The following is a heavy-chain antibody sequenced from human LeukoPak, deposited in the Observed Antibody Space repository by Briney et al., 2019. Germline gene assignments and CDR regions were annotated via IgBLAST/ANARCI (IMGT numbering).Heavy chain of an antibody. CDR3: ARGPNYGDYVDY. D-gene: IGHD4-17*01. Sequence: ASVKVSCKASGYTFTSYDINWVRQATGQGLEWMGWMNPNSGNTGYAQKFQGRVTMTRNTSISTAYMELSSLRSEDTAVYYCARGPNYGDYVDYWGQGTLVTVSS. V-gene: IGHV1-8*01. CDR2: MNPNSGNT. CDR1: GYTFTSYD. J-gene: IGHJ4*02.